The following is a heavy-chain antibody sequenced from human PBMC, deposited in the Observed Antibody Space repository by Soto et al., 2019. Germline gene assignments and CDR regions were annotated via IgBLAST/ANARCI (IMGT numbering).Heavy chain of an antibody. CDR1: GFTFSNAW. Sequence: GGSLRLSCAASGFTFSNAWMSWVRQAPGKGLEWVGRIKSKTDGGTTDYAAPVKGRFTISRDDSKNTLYLQMNSLKTEDTAVYYCATDSPLLGYCTNGVCYTLDAFDIWGQGTMVTVSS. CDR2: IKSKTDGGTT. D-gene: IGHD2-8*01. CDR3: ATDSPLLGYCTNGVCYTLDAFDI. J-gene: IGHJ3*02. V-gene: IGHV3-15*01.